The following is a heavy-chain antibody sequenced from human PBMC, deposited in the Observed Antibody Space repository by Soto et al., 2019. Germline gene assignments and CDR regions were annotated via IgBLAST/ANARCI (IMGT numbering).Heavy chain of an antibody. CDR1: GGTFSSYA. D-gene: IGHD3-3*01. V-gene: IGHV1-69*06. CDR2: IIPIFGTA. J-gene: IGHJ4*02. CDR3: ARRDTSGFLRYFDN. Sequence: SVKVSCKASGGTFSSYAISWVRQAPGQGLEWMGGIIPIFGTANYAQKFRGKVTITADKSTGTAYMELSSLRSEDTALYYCARRDTSGFLRYFDNWGQGTQVTVSS.